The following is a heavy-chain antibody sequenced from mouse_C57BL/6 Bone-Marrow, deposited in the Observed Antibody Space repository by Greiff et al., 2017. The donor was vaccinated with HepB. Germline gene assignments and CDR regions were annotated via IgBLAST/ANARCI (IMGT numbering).Heavy chain of an antibody. J-gene: IGHJ4*01. D-gene: IGHD1-1*01. Sequence: EVKLVESGGGLVKPGGSLKLSCAASGFTFSDYGMHWVRQAPEKGLEWVAYISSGSSTIYYADTVKGRFTISRDNAKNTLFLQMTSLRSEDTAMYYCARKVALRRAMDYWGQGTSVTVSS. CDR2: ISSGSSTI. V-gene: IGHV5-17*01. CDR1: GFTFSDYG. CDR3: ARKVALRRAMDY.